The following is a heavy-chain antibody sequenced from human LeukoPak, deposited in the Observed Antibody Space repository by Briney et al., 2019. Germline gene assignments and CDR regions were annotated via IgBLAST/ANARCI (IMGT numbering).Heavy chain of an antibody. J-gene: IGHJ4*02. D-gene: IGHD2-2*01. Sequence: GGSLRLSCAASGFTFSGYAMTWVRQAPGKGLEWVSTIRGSGGNTYYADSVKGRFTISRDTSKNTLYLQMNSLRAEDTALYYCARYCSGTCYSGFEYWGQGTLVTVSS. CDR3: ARYCSGTCYSGFEY. CDR1: GFTFSGYA. V-gene: IGHV3-23*01. CDR2: IRGSGGNT.